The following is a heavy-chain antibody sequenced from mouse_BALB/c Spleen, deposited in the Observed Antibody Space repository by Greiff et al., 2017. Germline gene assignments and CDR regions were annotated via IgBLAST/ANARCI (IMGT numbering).Heavy chain of an antibody. V-gene: IGHV1-7*01. D-gene: IGHD4-1*01. CDR1: GYTFTSYW. CDR3: DRSGTGYAMDY. Sequence: VQLQQSGAELAKPGASVKMSCTASGYTFTSYWMHWVKQSPGQGLEWIGYINPSTGYTEYNQKFKDKATLTANKSSSTAYMQLSSLTSEDSAVYDWDRSGTGYAMDYWGQGTSVTVSA. CDR2: INPSTGYT. J-gene: IGHJ4*01.